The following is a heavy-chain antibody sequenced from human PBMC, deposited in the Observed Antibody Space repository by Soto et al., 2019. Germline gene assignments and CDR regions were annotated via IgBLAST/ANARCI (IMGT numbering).Heavy chain of an antibody. CDR1: GGSISSGDYY. V-gene: IGHV4-30-4*01. CDR3: ARERPDGSRLDP. CDR2: IYYSGST. J-gene: IGHJ5*02. Sequence: SETLSLTCTVSGGSISSGDYYWSWISQPPGKGLEWIGYIYYSGSTYYNPSLKSRVTISVDTSKNQFSLKLSSVTAADTAVYYCARERPDGSRLDPWGQGTLVTVSS. D-gene: IGHD6-13*01.